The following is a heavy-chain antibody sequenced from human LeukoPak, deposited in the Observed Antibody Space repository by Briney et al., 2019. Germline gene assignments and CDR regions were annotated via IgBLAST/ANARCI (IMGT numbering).Heavy chain of an antibody. CDR2: IYHNGNS. Sequence: SETLSLTCSVFGDSFNEYYWNWVRQPPGKGLQWIGYIYHNGNSNYNPSLKGRLTISVDTAKNQFSLKLTSVTAADTAVYYCVRDGGLQSHFDYWGQGALVTVS. D-gene: IGHD5-24*01. CDR1: GDSFNEYY. J-gene: IGHJ4*02. V-gene: IGHV4-59*01. CDR3: VRDGGLQSHFDY.